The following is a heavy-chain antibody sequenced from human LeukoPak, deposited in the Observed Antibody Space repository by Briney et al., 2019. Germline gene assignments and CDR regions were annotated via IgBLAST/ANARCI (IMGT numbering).Heavy chain of an antibody. CDR1: GFTFSSYA. CDR2: ISYDGGDK. CDR3: ARDGSPPYSSGWYNFDY. D-gene: IGHD6-19*01. Sequence: GGSLRLSCAASGFTFSSYAMHWVRQAPGKGLEWVAVISYDGGDKYYADSVKGRFTISRDSSKNTLYLQMNSLRAEDTAVYYGARDGSPPYSSGWYNFDYWGQGTLVTVSS. V-gene: IGHV3-30-3*01. J-gene: IGHJ4*02.